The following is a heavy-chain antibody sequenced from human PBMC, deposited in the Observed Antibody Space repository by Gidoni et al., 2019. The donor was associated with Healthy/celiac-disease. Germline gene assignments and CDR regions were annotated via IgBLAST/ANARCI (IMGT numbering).Heavy chain of an antibody. Sequence: WVSCISGSGGSTYYADSVKGRFTISRDNSKNTLYLQMNSLRAEDTAVYYCAKLSGIVVVPQGFDPWGQGTLVTVSS. J-gene: IGHJ5*02. D-gene: IGHD2-2*01. CDR3: AKLSGIVVVPQGFDP. V-gene: IGHV3-23*01. CDR2: ISGSGGST.